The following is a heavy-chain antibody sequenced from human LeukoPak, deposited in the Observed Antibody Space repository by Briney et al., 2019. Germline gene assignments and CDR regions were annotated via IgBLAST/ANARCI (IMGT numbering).Heavy chain of an antibody. D-gene: IGHD3-22*01. CDR3: ARPAGRDYYDSSGYVLY. Sequence: ASVKVSCKASGYTFTGYYIYWVRQAPGQGLEWMGRISAYNGNTDYAQKFQGRVTVTTDTSTSTAYMELRSLRLDDTAVYYCARPAGRDYYDSSGYVLYWGQGTRVTVSS. V-gene: IGHV1-18*04. J-gene: IGHJ4*02. CDR1: GYTFTGYY. CDR2: ISAYNGNT.